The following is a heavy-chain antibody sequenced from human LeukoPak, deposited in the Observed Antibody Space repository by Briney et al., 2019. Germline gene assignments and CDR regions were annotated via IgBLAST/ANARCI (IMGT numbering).Heavy chain of an antibody. J-gene: IGHJ2*01. CDR2: ISGSGGST. Sequence: GGSLRLSCAASGFTFSSYAMSWVRQAPGKGLEWVSAISGSGGSTYYADSVKGRFTISRDNSKNTLYLQMNSLRAEDTAVYCCAKYAHGYWGLGWYFDLWGRGTLVTVSS. V-gene: IGHV3-23*01. CDR1: GFTFSSYA. D-gene: IGHD7-27*01. CDR3: AKYAHGYWGLGWYFDL.